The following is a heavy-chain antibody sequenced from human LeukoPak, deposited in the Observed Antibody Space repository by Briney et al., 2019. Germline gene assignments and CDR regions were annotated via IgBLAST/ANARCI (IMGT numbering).Heavy chain of an antibody. Sequence: SETLSLTCTVSGASITSDIFYWNWIRQSPGKGLEWIGAIHNSRGTSYNPSLESRLTISVDPSENKFFLKVTSVTDADTATYYCGKVGGNTNSWGQGTLVTVSS. CDR3: GKVGGNTNS. V-gene: IGHV4-30-4*01. CDR1: GASITSDIFY. CDR2: IHNSRGT. D-gene: IGHD4-23*01. J-gene: IGHJ4*02.